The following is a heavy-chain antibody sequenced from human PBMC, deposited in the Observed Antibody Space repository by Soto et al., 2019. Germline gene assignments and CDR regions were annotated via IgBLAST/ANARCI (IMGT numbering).Heavy chain of an antibody. J-gene: IGHJ5*02. Sequence: EMQLSESGGGLVQPGGSLRLSCAASGFTFGSYAMSWVRQAPGKGLEWVSAISGGGSGTYYADSVKGRLTFSRENSKKTLFLQINSLRVEVTAIYYCANDPKSPVRFYGFDPWGQGTLVTVSS. V-gene: IGHV3-23*01. CDR2: ISGGGSGT. D-gene: IGHD4-17*01. CDR1: GFTFGSYA. CDR3: ANDPKSPVRFYGFDP.